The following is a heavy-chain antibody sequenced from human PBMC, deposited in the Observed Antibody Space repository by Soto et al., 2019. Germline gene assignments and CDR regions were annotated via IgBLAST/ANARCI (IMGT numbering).Heavy chain of an antibody. D-gene: IGHD6-19*01. CDR1: GFTLSNNY. CDR3: ARVASHSGRTYFDY. Sequence: EVQLVESGGTLVQPGESLRLSCPASGFTLSNNYMSWVRQAPGKGLEWVSLTYSDGSSYYADSVKGRFTISRHYSENTLYLQMNSLSAADTAVYYCARVASHSGRTYFDYWGPETLVTVSS. CDR2: TYSDGSS. V-gene: IGHV3-66*01. J-gene: IGHJ4*02.